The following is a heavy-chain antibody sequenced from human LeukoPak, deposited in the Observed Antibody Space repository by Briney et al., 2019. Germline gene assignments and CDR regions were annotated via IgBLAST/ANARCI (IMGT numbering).Heavy chain of an antibody. CDR3: AREEAVATHGRGCFDY. CDR1: GYTFTSYA. J-gene: IGHJ4*02. CDR2: IIPIFGTA. Sequence: ASVKASCKASGYTFTSYAISWVRQAPGQGLEWMGGIIPIFGTANYAQKFQGRVTITADESTSTAYMELSSLRSEDTAVYYCAREEAVATHGRGCFDYWGQGTLVTVSS. V-gene: IGHV1-69*13. D-gene: IGHD2-8*01.